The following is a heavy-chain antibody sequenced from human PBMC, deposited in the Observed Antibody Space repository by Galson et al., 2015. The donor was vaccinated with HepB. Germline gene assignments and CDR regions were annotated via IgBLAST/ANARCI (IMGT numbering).Heavy chain of an antibody. CDR1: GGTFSSYA. Sequence: SVKVSCKASGGTFSSYAISWVRQAPGQGLEWMGRIIPILGIANYAQKFQGRVTITADKSTSTAYMELSSLRSEDTAVYYCARDLRRIVRAFDIWGQGTMVTVSS. D-gene: IGHD3-16*02. CDR2: IIPILGIA. CDR3: ARDLRRIVRAFDI. V-gene: IGHV1-69*04. J-gene: IGHJ3*02.